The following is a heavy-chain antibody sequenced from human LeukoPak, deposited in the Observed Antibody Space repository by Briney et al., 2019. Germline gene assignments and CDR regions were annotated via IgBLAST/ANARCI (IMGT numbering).Heavy chain of an antibody. CDR3: ARAVYGDGEGY. CDR2: ISSSSSYI. Sequence: GGSLRLSCAASGFTFSSYSMNWVRQAPGKGLEWVSSISSSSSYIYYADSVKGRSTISRDNAKNSLYLQMNSLRAEDTAVYYCARAVYGDGEGYWGQGTLVTVSS. V-gene: IGHV3-21*01. CDR1: GFTFSSYS. J-gene: IGHJ4*02. D-gene: IGHD4-17*01.